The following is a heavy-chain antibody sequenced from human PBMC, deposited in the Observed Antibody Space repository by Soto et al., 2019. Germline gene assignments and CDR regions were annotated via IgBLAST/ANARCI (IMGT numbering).Heavy chain of an antibody. CDR1: GITFTNYW. CDR2: VDSDGRGT. V-gene: IGHV3-74*01. CDR3: AKDGNSGSYYLFDY. D-gene: IGHD1-26*01. J-gene: IGHJ4*02. Sequence: PGGSLRLSCVASGITFTNYWMHWVRQVPGKGLVWVARVDSDGRGTSYADFVKGRFTISRDNSKNSLYLQMNSLRTEDTALYYCAKDGNSGSYYLFDYWGQGTLVTVSS.